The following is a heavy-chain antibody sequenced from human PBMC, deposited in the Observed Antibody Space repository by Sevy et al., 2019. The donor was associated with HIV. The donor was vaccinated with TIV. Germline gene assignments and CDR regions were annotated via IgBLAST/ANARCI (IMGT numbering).Heavy chain of an antibody. D-gene: IGHD3-3*01. J-gene: IGHJ5*02. CDR3: AGQPPVTIFGVVIISGWFDP. CDR2: IYISGST. CDR1: GGSISSGSYY. Sequence: SETPSLTCTVSGGSISSGSYYWSWIRQPAGKGLEWIGRIYISGSTNYNPSLKSRVTMSVDTSKNQFSLKLSSVTAADTAVYYCAGQPPVTIFGVVIISGWFDPWGQGTLVTVSS. V-gene: IGHV4-61*02.